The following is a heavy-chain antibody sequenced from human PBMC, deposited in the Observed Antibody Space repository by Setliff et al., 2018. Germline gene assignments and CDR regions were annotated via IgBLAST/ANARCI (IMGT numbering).Heavy chain of an antibody. CDR2: INTNTGNP. J-gene: IGHJ5*02. CDR3: ARDLGYCSTTSCHGDWFDP. D-gene: IGHD2-2*01. V-gene: IGHV7-4-1*02. Sequence: ASVKVSCKASGYTLTNYYMHWVRQAPGQGLEWMGWINTNTGNPTYAQDFTGRFVFSLDTSVSTAYLQISSLKAEDTAVYYCARDLGYCSTTSCHGDWFDPWGQGTLVTVSS. CDR1: GYTLTNYY.